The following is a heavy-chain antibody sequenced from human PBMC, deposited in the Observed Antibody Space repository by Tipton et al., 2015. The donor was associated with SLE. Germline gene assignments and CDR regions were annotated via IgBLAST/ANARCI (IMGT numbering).Heavy chain of an antibody. Sequence: SLRLSCAASGFSFSDYYMSWIRQVPGKGLEWIPYISGSGSTIFYADSVKGRFTISRDNAKKSLYLQMNSLRAGDTAVYYCARDRMTILGLVIGPPDAFDVWGRGTMVTVSS. CDR2: ISGSGSTI. D-gene: IGHD3-3*01. V-gene: IGHV3-11*01. CDR1: GFSFSDYY. CDR3: ARDRMTILGLVIGPPDAFDV. J-gene: IGHJ3*01.